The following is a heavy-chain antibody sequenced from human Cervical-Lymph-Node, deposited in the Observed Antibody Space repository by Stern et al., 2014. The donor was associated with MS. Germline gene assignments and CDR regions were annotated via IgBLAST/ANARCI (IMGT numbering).Heavy chain of an antibody. Sequence: VQLVESGPGLVKPSQTLSLTCTVSGGSISSSGYYWSWIRQPADKGLEWIGRIHDSGSTYYNPSLKSRVPISMDTAKTQFSLKLPSGTAADTAVYYCATTRWDLFTWNWFDPWGQGTLVTVSS. D-gene: IGHD1-26*01. V-gene: IGHV4-61*02. J-gene: IGHJ5*02. CDR3: ATTRWDLFTWNWFDP. CDR1: GGSISSSGYY. CDR2: IHDSGST.